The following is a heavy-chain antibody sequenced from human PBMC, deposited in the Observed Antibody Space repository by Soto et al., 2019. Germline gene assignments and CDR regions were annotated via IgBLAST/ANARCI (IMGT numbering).Heavy chain of an antibody. Sequence: TLSLTCTVSGGSISSSSYYWGWIRQPPGKGLEWIGSIYYSGSTYYNPSLKSRVTISVDTSKNQFSLKLSSVTAADTAVYYCAGENYDFWSGYYYAFDIWGQGTMVTVSS. J-gene: IGHJ3*02. CDR2: IYYSGST. D-gene: IGHD3-3*01. CDR1: GGSISSSSYY. CDR3: AGENYDFWSGYYYAFDI. V-gene: IGHV4-39*07.